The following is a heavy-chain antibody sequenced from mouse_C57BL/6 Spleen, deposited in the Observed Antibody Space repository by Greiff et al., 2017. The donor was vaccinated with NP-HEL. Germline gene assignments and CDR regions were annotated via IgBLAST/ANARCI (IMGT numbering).Heavy chain of an antibody. J-gene: IGHJ4*01. CDR1: GYTFTSYW. CDR3: ARCDSEAMDY. CDR2: IYPSDSET. D-gene: IGHD2-4*01. Sequence: QVQLQQPGAELVRPGSSVKLSCKASGYTFTSYWMDWVKQRPGQGLEWIGNIYPSDSETHYNQKFKDKATLTVDKSSSTAYMQLSSLTSEDSAVYYGARCDSEAMDYWGQGTSVTVSS. V-gene: IGHV1-61*01.